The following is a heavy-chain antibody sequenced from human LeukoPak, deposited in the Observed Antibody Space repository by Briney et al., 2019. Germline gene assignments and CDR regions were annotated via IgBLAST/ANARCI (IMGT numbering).Heavy chain of an antibody. V-gene: IGHV4-59*01. CDR2: IYYGGST. J-gene: IGHJ6*03. CDR1: GDSFSDYY. D-gene: IGHD5-24*01. Sequence: SETLSLTCNVSGDSFSDYYWSWIRQPPGKGLEWIGYIYYGGSTRYNPSLKSRVTFSVDTSKIQFSLKLNSVTAADTAVYYCARGRDGYTLDYYYYHYMDVWGKGTTVTVSS. CDR3: ARGRDGYTLDYYYYHYMDV.